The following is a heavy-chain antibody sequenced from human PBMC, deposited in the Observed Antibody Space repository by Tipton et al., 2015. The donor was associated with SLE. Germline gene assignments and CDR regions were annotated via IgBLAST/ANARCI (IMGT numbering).Heavy chain of an antibody. CDR1: GGSISSGSYY. Sequence: TLSLTCTVSGGSISSGSYYWSWIRQPAGKGLEWIGYIYTSGSTNYNPSLKSRVTISVDTSKNQFSLKLSSVTAADTAVYYCARDRGRYSSGYNWFDPWGQGTLVTVSS. CDR2: IYTSGST. D-gene: IGHD6-19*01. V-gene: IGHV4-61*09. CDR3: ARDRGRYSSGYNWFDP. J-gene: IGHJ5*02.